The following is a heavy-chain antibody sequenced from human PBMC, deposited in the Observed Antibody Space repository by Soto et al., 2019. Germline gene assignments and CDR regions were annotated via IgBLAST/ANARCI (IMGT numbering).Heavy chain of an antibody. CDR2: IYYSGGT. CDR3: ARYLSSGYDI. D-gene: IGHD5-12*01. CDR1: GGSIISYY. J-gene: IGHJ4*02. V-gene: IGHV4-59*08. Sequence: SETLSLTCTVSGGSIISYYWSWIRQTPGKGLEWLGQIYYSGGTNYNPSLKSRVTISIDTSKNQFSLRLSSVTAADTAVYYCARYLSSGYDIWGQGTQVTVSS.